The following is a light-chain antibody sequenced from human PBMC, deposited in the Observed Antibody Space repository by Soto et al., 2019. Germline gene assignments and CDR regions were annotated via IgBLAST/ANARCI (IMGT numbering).Light chain of an antibody. J-gene: IGKJ1*01. V-gene: IGKV1-17*03. CDR3: LQHNSYPRT. CDR1: QGIGNY. CDR2: GAS. Sequence: IQMTQSPSAMSASVGDRVTITCRASQGIGNYLAWFQQKPGKVPKRLIYGASNLQSGVPSRFSGSGSGTEFTLTISSLQPEDFVTYYCLQHNSYPRTFGQGTKADIK.